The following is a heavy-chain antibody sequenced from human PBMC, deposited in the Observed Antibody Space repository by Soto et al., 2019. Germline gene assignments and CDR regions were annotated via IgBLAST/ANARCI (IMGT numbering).Heavy chain of an antibody. D-gene: IGHD6-13*01. J-gene: IGHJ5*02. CDR2: ISSSSSTI. CDR3: AXHPERIAEIGWFDP. Sequence: EVQLVESGGGLVQPGGSLRLSCAASGFTFSSYSMNWVRQAPGKGLEWVSYISSSSSTIYYADSVKGRFTISRDNAKXXXXXXXXXXXXXXXXXXXXAXHPERIAEIGWFDPWGQGTLVTVSS. CDR1: GFTFSSYS. V-gene: IGHV3-48*01.